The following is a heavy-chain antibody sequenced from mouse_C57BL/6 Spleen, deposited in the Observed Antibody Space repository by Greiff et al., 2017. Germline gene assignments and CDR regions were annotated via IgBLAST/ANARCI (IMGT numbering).Heavy chain of an antibody. J-gene: IGHJ2*01. V-gene: IGHV1-54*01. CDR1: GYAFTNYL. CDR3: ARGEIWLGY. D-gene: IGHD2-2*01. CDR2: INPGSGGT. Sequence: VQLQQSGAELVRPGTSVKVSCKASGYAFTNYLIEWVKQRPGQGLEWIGVINPGSGGTNYNEKFKGKATLTADKSSSTAYMQLSSLTSEDSEVYFCARGEIWLGYWGQGTTLTVSS.